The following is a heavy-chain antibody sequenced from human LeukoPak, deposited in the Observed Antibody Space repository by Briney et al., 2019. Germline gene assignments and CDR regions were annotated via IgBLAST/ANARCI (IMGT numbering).Heavy chain of an antibody. J-gene: IGHJ4*02. CDR1: GFTFSSYG. V-gene: IGHV3-15*04. Sequence: GGSLRLSCAASGFTFSSYGMHWVRQAPGKGLEWIGRSVGGGGPIDYVAAVKGRFTISRDDSQNTLYLQMNSLKTEDTAVYYCIWMNTANMLGFWGRGTLVTVSS. D-gene: IGHD3-3*01. CDR3: IWMNTANMLGF. CDR2: SVGGGGPI.